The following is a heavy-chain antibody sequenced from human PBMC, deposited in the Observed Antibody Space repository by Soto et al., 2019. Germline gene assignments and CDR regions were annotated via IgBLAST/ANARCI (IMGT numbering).Heavy chain of an antibody. Sequence: QVLLMESGGGVVHPGRSLRLSCAASGLTFSSFGMHWVRQAPGKGLEWVAVISYDGNNKYYSDSVKGRFTISRDNSKNTLYLQLNGLKTEDTAVYYCAKDRYSSGANYFDYWGQGTLVTVSS. V-gene: IGHV3-30*18. D-gene: IGHD6-19*01. CDR3: AKDRYSSGANYFDY. J-gene: IGHJ4*02. CDR1: GLTFSSFG. CDR2: ISYDGNNK.